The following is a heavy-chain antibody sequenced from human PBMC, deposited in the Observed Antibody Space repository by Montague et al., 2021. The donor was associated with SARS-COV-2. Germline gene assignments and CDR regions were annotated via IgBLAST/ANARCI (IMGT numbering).Heavy chain of an antibody. V-gene: IGHV6-1*01. J-gene: IGHJ4*02. Sequence: CAISGDSDSINSAARNWIRQSPSRGFEWLGRTYHRSKWYNDYALSVKSRITINPDTSKNQFSLQLNSVTPEDTAVYYCARSVGASSSSWPLPPHFDYWGQGTLVTVSS. D-gene: IGHD6-13*01. CDR3: ARSVGASSSSWPLPPHFDY. CDR1: GDSDSINSAA. CDR2: TYHRSKWYN.